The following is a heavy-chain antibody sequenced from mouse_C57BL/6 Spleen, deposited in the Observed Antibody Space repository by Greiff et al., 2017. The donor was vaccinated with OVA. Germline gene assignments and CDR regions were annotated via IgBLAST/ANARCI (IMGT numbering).Heavy chain of an antibody. CDR3: ARNRGDGYYIYFDV. V-gene: IGHV2-2*01. CDR1: GFSLTSYG. CDR2: IWSGGST. Sequence: VMLVESGPGLVQPSQSLSITCTVSGFSLTSYGVHWVRQSPGKGLEWLGVIWSGGSTDYNAAFISRLSISKDNSKSQVFFKMNSLQADDTAIYYCARNRGDGYYIYFDVWGTGTTVTVSS. D-gene: IGHD2-3*01. J-gene: IGHJ1*03.